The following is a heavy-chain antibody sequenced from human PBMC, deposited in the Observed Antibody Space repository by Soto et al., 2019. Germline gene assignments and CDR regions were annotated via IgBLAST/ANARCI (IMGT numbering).Heavy chain of an antibody. CDR1: GFTFSTHT. CDR3: AKGGGTASWIMDI. J-gene: IGHJ6*02. V-gene: IGHV3-48*02. CDR2: ISNGGGSTT. Sequence: HPGGSLRLSCVASGFTFSTHTMNWARQAPGKGLEWLSFISNGGGSTTYYADSVRGRFTISRDNAKNSLYLQMNTLRDEDTAVYFCAKGGGTASWIMDIWGQGTTVTVSS. D-gene: IGHD2-2*01.